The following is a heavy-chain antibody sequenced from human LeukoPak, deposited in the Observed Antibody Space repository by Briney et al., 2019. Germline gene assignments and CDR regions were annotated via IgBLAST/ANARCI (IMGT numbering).Heavy chain of an antibody. J-gene: IGHJ4*02. D-gene: IGHD3-22*01. CDR3: ARDVYYDSSGYYNY. CDR1: GGTFSSYA. CDR2: IIPIFGTA. V-gene: IGHV1-69*05. Sequence: ASVKVSCKASGGTFSSYAISWVRQAPGQGLEWMGGIIPIFGTANYAQKFQGRVTITTDKSTSTAYMELSSLRSEDTAVYYCARDVYYDSSGYYNYWGQGTLVTVSS.